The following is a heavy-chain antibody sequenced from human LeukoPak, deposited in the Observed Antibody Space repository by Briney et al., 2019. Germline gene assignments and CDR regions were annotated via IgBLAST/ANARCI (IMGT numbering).Heavy chain of an antibody. CDR2: ITHSGTT. J-gene: IGHJ5*02. CDR1: GESFSGYY. CDR3: ARTRGFGELLGEGFDP. V-gene: IGHV4-34*01. D-gene: IGHD3-10*01. Sequence: ASETLSLTCAVYGESFSGYYWNWIRQPPARGPEWIGEITHSGTTTHSPSLKSRVTIPVDTSRKQFSLKLSSVTAADTAVYYCARTRGFGELLGEGFDPWGQGTLVTVSS.